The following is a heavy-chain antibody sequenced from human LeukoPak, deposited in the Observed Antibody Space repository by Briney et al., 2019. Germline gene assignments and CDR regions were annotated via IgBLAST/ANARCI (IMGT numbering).Heavy chain of an antibody. CDR3: AKDNDYGGNSAFDY. CDR1: GFTFDDYT. Sequence: GGSLRLSCAASGFTFDDYTLHWVRQVPGKGLEWVSFITWDASNTAYADSVKGRFTVSRDNSKNSLYLHMNSLRPEDTAFYYCAKDNDYGGNSAFDYWGQGTLVTVSS. D-gene: IGHD4-23*01. CDR2: ITWDASNT. J-gene: IGHJ4*02. V-gene: IGHV3-43*01.